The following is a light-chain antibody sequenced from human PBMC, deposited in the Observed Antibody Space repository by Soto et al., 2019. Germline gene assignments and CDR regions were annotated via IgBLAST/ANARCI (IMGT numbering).Light chain of an antibody. CDR1: GTNFGAGFD. CDR2: GNK. CDR3: SSYAGSSNV. V-gene: IGLV1-40*01. J-gene: IGLJ1*01. Sequence: QSVLTQPPSVSGAPGQTVTISCIGSGTNFGAGFDVHWYQQLPGTAPKLLIYGNKSRPSGVPDRFSGSRSGNSASLTVSGLQAEDEADYYCSSYAGSSNVFGTGTKLTVL.